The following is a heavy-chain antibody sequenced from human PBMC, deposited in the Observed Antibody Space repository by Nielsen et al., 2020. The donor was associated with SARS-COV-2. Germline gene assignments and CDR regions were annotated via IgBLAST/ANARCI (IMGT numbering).Heavy chain of an antibody. CDR3: AKGYGPYGSGSYYIY. CDR1: GFTFSSYA. Sequence: GESLTISCAASGFTFSSYAMSWVRQAPGKGLEWVSAISGSGGSTYYADSVKGRFTISRDNSKNTLYLQMNSLRAEDTAVYYCAKGYGPYGSGSYYIYWGQGTLVTVSS. CDR2: ISGSGGST. V-gene: IGHV3-23*01. D-gene: IGHD3-10*01. J-gene: IGHJ4*02.